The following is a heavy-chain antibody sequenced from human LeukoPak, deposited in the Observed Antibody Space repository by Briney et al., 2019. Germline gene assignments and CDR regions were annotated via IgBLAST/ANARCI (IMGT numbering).Heavy chain of an antibody. CDR3: ARRSTVVTPDWYFDL. Sequence: GESLKISCKGSGYSFTSYWIGWVRQMPGKGLEWMGIIYPGDSDTRYSPSFQGQVTISADKSISTAYLQWSSLKASDTAMYYCARRSTVVTPDWYFDLWGRGTLVTVSS. CDR1: GYSFTSYW. J-gene: IGHJ2*01. D-gene: IGHD4-23*01. V-gene: IGHV5-51*01. CDR2: IYPGDSDT.